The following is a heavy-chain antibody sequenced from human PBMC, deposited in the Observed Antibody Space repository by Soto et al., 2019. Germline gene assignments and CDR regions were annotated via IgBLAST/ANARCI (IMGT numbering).Heavy chain of an antibody. V-gene: IGHV6-1*01. CDR3: ARGVAGSGFDL. Sequence: PSQTLSLTCAISGDSASSNTATWNWIRSSPSRGLEWPGRTYYRSNWRHDYAVSVKSRITVNPDASKNHFSLQLNSVTPDDTAVYYCARGVAGSGFDLWGQGTLVTVSS. D-gene: IGHD6-19*01. CDR2: TYYRSNWRH. CDR1: GDSASSNTAT. J-gene: IGHJ4*02.